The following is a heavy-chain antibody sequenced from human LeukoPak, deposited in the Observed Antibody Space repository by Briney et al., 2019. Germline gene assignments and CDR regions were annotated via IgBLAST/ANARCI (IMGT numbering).Heavy chain of an antibody. J-gene: IGHJ4*02. V-gene: IGHV4-34*01. CDR1: GGSFSGYY. CDR3: ARGGCGYSYGYGRSFDY. CDR2: INHSGST. D-gene: IGHD5-18*01. Sequence: SETLSLTCAVYGGSFSGYYWSWIRQPPGKGLEWIGEINHSGSTNYNPSLKSRVTISVDTSKNQFSLKMSSVTAADTAVYYCARGGCGYSYGYGRSFDYWGQGTLVTVSS.